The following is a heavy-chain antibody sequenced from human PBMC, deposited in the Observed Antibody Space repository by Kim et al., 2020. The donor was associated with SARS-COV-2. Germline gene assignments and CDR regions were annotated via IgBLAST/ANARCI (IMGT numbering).Heavy chain of an antibody. J-gene: IGHJ4*02. Sequence: SETLSLTCTISGGSIDSSIYYWGWMRQPPGKGLEWIGSIIYSGSTFYNPSLKSRVTISVDTSKNQFSLKLNSVTAADTALYYCARRYSSPSFWWGYWGQG. CDR3: ARRYSSPSFWWGY. D-gene: IGHD6-6*01. CDR1: GGSIDSSIYY. CDR2: IIYSGST. V-gene: IGHV4-39*01.